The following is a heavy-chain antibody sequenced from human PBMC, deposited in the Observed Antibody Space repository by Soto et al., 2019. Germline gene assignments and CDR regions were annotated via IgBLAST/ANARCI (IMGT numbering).Heavy chain of an antibody. V-gene: IGHV3-74*01. CDR3: ARDSYYDSVYYGMDV. D-gene: IGHD3-22*01. CDR1: GFTISSYW. CDR2: INIDGSSK. J-gene: IGHJ6*02. Sequence: LRDCCAAAGFTISSYWGHWISQAPGKGLVWVSRINIDGSSKSYADSVKGRFTISRYNAKNTLYLQMNSLRAEDTAVYYFARDSYYDSVYYGMDVWGQGTTVTVSS.